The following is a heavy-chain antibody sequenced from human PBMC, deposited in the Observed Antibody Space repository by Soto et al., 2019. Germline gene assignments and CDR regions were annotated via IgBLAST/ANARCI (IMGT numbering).Heavy chain of an antibody. CDR3: AKDSRLPGFGLLIHAFDI. V-gene: IGHV3-23*01. D-gene: IGHD3-3*01. J-gene: IGHJ3*02. CDR2: ISGSLGSA. CDR1: GVTVNDDA. Sequence: GGSLRLSCAVSGVTVNDDAMSWVRQAPGKGLEGGSTISGSLGSAYYAASVEGRFTISGDNFNNTLYLQMNSLRVEDTATYYCAKDSRLPGFGLLIHAFDIWGHGPMVTVSS.